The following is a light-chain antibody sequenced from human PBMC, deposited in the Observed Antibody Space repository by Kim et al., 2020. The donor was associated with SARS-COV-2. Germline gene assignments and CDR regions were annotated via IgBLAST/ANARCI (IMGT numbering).Light chain of an antibody. V-gene: IGKV1-27*01. CDR1: QGISHY. CDR3: QKYNSAPWT. CDR2: AAS. Sequence: DIQMTQSPSSLSASVGDRVTITCRASQGISHYLAWYQQKPGKVPKLLIYAASTLQSGVPSRFSGSGSETDFTLTISSLQPEDVAIYYCQKYNSAPWTFGQGTKV. J-gene: IGKJ1*01.